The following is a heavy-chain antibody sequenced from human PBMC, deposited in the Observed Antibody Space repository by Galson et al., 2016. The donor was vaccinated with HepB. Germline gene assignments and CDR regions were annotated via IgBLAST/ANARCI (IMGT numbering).Heavy chain of an antibody. V-gene: IGHV3-53*01. D-gene: IGHD5-18*01. CDR2: IYSSGNT. J-gene: IGHJ4*02. CDR3: ARERADDYGYGGGDY. CDR1: GFTVSNSY. Sequence: SLRLSCAASGFTVSNSYMRWVRQAPGKALEWVSLIYSSGNTHYADSVKGRFTISRDSSKNTVYLQMNSLRVDDTAVYYCARERADDYGYGGGDYWGQGTLVTVSS.